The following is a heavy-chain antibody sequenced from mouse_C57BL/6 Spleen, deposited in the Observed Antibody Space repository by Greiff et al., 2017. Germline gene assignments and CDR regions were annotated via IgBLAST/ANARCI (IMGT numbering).Heavy chain of an antibody. V-gene: IGHV1-52*01. Sequence: QVQLQQPGAELVRPGSSVKLSCKASGYTFTGYWMHWVKQRPIQGLEWIGNIDPSDSETHYDQKFKGKATLTVAKSSNTAYMQLSSRTSEDSAVYYCARPPDGYYLRGYAMDYWGQGPSVTVSS. CDR2: IDPSDSET. CDR3: ARPPDGYYLRGYAMDY. D-gene: IGHD2-3*01. J-gene: IGHJ4*01. CDR1: GYTFTGYW.